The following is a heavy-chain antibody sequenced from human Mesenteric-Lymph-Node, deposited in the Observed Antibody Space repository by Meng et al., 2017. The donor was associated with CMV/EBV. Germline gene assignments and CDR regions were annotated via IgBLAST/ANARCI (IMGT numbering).Heavy chain of an antibody. D-gene: IGHD3-3*01. J-gene: IGHJ3*02. V-gene: IGHV3-53*01. Sequence: GESLKISCAVSGFTVSSNFMTWVRQAPGKGLEWVSMIYSGSNTFYADSVKGRFTISRDNSKNTLFLQLNSLRVEDTAMYYCASGREFLYYDFSPYAFDIWGQGTMVTVSS. CDR1: GFTVSSNF. CDR3: ASGREFLYYDFSPYAFDI. CDR2: IYSGSNT.